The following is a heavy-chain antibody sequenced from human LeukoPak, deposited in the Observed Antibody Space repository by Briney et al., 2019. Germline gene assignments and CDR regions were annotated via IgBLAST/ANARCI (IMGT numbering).Heavy chain of an antibody. CDR1: GNSFASYW. V-gene: IGHV5-51*01. D-gene: IGHD6-13*01. Sequence: GESLKISCKGSGNSFASYWIGWVRQMPGKGLEWMGIFYPDDSDTRYSPSFQGQVTITADKSISTAYLQWNNLKASDTAMYYCARRIAGSGSDYWGQGTLVTVSS. CDR3: ARRIAGSGSDY. CDR2: FYPDDSDT. J-gene: IGHJ4*02.